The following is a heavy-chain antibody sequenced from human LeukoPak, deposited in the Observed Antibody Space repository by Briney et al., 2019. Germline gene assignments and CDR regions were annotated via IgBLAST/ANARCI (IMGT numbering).Heavy chain of an antibody. V-gene: IGHV3-7*01. J-gene: IGHJ4*02. CDR1: GFTFSNYW. CDR2: IKQDGSEK. CDR3: ARDRSPGNFDY. Sequence: GGSLRLSCAASGFTFSNYWMNWVRQAPGKGLEWVANIKQDGSEKYYVDSVKGRFTISRDNAKNSLYLQMNSLRAEDTAVYYCARDRSPGNFDYWGQGTLVTVSS. D-gene: IGHD3-10*01.